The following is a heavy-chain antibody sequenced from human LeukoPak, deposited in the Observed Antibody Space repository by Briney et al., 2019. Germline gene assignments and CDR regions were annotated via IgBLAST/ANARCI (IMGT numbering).Heavy chain of an antibody. V-gene: IGHV3-33*08. J-gene: IGHJ4*02. CDR2: IWYDGSNK. Sequence: GGSLRLSCAASGFTVSSNYMSWVRQAPGKGLEWVALIWYDGSNKYYGDSVKGRFTISRDNSKNTLYLQMNSLRAEDRAVYYCARDSTIYCDSSGYLDYWGQGTLVTVS. CDR1: GFTVSSNY. CDR3: ARDSTIYCDSSGYLDY. D-gene: IGHD3-22*01.